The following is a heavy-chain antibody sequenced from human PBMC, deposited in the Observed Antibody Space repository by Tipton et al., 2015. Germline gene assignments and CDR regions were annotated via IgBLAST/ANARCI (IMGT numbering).Heavy chain of an antibody. D-gene: IGHD3/OR15-3a*01. CDR2: LSIDGTT. V-gene: IGHV3-53*01. J-gene: IGHJ6*02. CDR3: ATRVGGRKRVGLVSGTTIFHSAMDI. CDR1: GFSVRSNY. Sequence: SLRLSCAASGFSVRSNYMTWVRQAPGKGLECVSVLSIDGTTSYADSVKGRFTISRDNSKNTLYLQMNSLRVEDTAVYYCATRVGGRKRVGLVSGTTIFHSAMDIWGQGTAVSVSS.